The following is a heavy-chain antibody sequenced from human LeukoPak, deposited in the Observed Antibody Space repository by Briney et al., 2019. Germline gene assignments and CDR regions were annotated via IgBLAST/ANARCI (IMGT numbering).Heavy chain of an antibody. D-gene: IGHD3-10*01. V-gene: IGHV4-39*07. CDR3: ARELGSIDY. Sequence: SETLSLTCTVSGGSISSSSYYWGWIRQPPGKGLEWIGSIYYSGSTYYNPSLKSRVTMSVDTSKNQFSLKLSSVTAADTAVYYCARELGSIDYWGQGTLVTVSS. CDR1: GGSISSSSYY. J-gene: IGHJ4*02. CDR2: IYYSGST.